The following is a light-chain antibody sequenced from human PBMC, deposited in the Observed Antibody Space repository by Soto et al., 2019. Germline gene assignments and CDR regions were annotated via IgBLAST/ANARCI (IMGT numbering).Light chain of an antibody. CDR3: QQYGSSPPWT. J-gene: IGKJ1*01. Sequence: EIVLRQNTATLSLSTGARATLSSRASQSVSSNLAWYQQKPGQAPRLLIYGASSRATGIPDRFSGSGSGTDFTLTISRLEPEDFAVYYCQQYGSSPPWTFGQGTNVDIK. V-gene: IGKV3-20*01. CDR1: QSVSSN. CDR2: GAS.